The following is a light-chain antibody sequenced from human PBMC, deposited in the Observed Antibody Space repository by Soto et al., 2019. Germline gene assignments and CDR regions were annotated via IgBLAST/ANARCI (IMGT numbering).Light chain of an antibody. V-gene: IGLV1-51*01. CDR2: DDN. J-gene: IGLJ2*01. CDR1: SSNIGRNY. CDR3: GTWDINLSVVV. Sequence: QSVLTQPPSVSVAPGQKVTISCSGSSSNIGRNYVSWHQQFPGTAPKVLIYDDNHRPSGIPDRFSGSKSGTSATLDITGLQTGDEADYYCGTWDINLSVVVFGGGTKVTVL.